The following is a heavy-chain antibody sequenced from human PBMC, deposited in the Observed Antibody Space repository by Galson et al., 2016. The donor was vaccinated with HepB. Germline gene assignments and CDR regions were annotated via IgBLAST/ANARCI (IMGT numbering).Heavy chain of an antibody. J-gene: IGHJ4*02. Sequence: CAISGDSVSSHSAVWNWIRQSPSRGLEWLGRTYYRSRWYNGYATSVKGRITINGDTSKNQFSLQLTSVTPEDTAMYFCARDPQHVVEEGFDYWGQGTLVTVSS. D-gene: IGHD2-21*01. CDR2: TYYRSRWYN. V-gene: IGHV6-1*01. CDR1: GDSVSSHSAV. CDR3: ARDPQHVVEEGFDY.